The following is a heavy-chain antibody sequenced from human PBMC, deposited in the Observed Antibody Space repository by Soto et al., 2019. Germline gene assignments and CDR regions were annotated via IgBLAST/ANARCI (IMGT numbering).Heavy chain of an antibody. D-gene: IGHD2-2*01. CDR1: GYTFTSYD. J-gene: IGHJ6*02. CDR2: ISAYNGNT. Sequence: ASVKVSCKASGYTFTSYDINWVRQATGQGLEWMGWISAYNGNTNYAQKLQGRVTMTTDTSTSTAYMELRSLRSDDTAVYYCARDIVVVPAYYGMDVWGQGTTVTVSS. V-gene: IGHV1-18*01. CDR3: ARDIVVVPAYYGMDV.